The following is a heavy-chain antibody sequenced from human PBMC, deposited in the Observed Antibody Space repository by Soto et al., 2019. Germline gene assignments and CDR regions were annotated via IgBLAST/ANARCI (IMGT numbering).Heavy chain of an antibody. D-gene: IGHD3-10*01. CDR1: GFAFISYC. Sequence: WGSLRLSCAASGFAFISYCIIWCRHSPVKGLEWVGNIKQDGSEKYYVDSVKGRFTISRDNAKNSLYLQMNSLRAEDTAVYYCAREMIELLWFGELLPYDYYGMDVWGQGTTVTVSS. V-gene: IGHV3-7*01. J-gene: IGHJ6*02. CDR3: AREMIELLWFGELLPYDYYGMDV. CDR2: IKQDGSEK.